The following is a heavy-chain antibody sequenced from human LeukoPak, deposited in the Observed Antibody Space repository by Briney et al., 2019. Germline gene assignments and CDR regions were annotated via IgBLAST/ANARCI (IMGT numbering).Heavy chain of an antibody. CDR1: GFTFSTYS. D-gene: IGHD2-21*01. CDR3: VRDLLWAFDI. Sequence: GGSLMLSCVASGFTFSTYSINWIRQAPGKGLEWISYITSDSSAMSYADSVKGRFTISRDNAKNSLYLHMNSLSDEDTAMYFCVRDLLWAFDIWGQGTMVTVSS. J-gene: IGHJ3*02. CDR2: ITSDSSAM. V-gene: IGHV3-48*02.